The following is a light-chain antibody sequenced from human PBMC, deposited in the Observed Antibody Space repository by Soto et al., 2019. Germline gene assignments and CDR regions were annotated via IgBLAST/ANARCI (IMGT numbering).Light chain of an antibody. J-gene: IGKJ4*01. CDR1: QDIDSY. CDR2: DAS. CDR3: QQSHNLPLT. Sequence: DIQMTQSPSSLSASVGDRVTITCQASQDIDSYVNWYQHKPGQAPKLLIYDASTLKAGVPSRFSGSGSGTDFTFAISSLQPEDIATYYCQQSHNLPLTFGGGTTVQI. V-gene: IGKV1-33*01.